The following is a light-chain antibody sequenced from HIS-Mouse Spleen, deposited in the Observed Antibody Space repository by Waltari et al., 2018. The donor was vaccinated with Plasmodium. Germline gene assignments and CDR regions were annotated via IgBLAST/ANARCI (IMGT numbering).Light chain of an antibody. CDR1: SSDVGVYNY. CDR3: CSYAGSYTWV. V-gene: IGLV2-11*01. Sequence: QSALTQPRSVSGSPGQSVTISCTGTSSDVGVYNYVSWYQQHPGKAPQLMIYDVSKRPSGVPDRFSGSKSGNTASLTISGLQAEDEADYYCCSYAGSYTWVFGGGTKLTVL. J-gene: IGLJ3*02. CDR2: DVS.